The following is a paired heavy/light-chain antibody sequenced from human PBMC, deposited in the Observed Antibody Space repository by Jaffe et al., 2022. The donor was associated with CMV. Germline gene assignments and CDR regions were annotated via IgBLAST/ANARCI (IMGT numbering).Light chain of an antibody. CDR2: QAS. V-gene: IGKV1-5*03. CDR1: ESIVVW. CDR3: QQYNSFST. Sequence: IQMTQSPSTLSASVGDRVTITCRASESIVVWLAWYQQKPGKAPNLLIYQASILESGVPSRFSGSGSGTEFTLTISSLQPDDFATYYCQQYNSFSTFGGGTKVEIK. J-gene: IGKJ4*01.
Heavy chain of an antibody. CDR1: GFTINDDY. CDR2: IGSAI. J-gene: IGHJ4*02. Sequence: QVQLVESGGGLVKPGGSLRLSCAVSGFTINDDYMTWIRQAPGKGLEWISYIGSAIYYADSVKGRFTVSWDNSKDSLYLQMNSLRADDTAVYYCVRVRARMVFGPLDYWGQGTLVTVSS. D-gene: IGHD2-8*01. CDR3: VRVRARMVFGPLDY. V-gene: IGHV3-11*01.